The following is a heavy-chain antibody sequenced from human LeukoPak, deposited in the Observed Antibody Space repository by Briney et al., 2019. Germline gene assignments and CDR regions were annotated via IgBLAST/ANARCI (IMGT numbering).Heavy chain of an antibody. CDR2: INPNSGGT. CDR1: GYTFTDYY. D-gene: IGHD1-26*01. V-gene: IGHV1-2*02. J-gene: IGHJ4*02. CDR3: ARDLMEWELLPSY. Sequence: ASVKVSCKASGYTFTDYYMHWVRQAPGQGLEWMGWINPNSGGTNYAQKFQGRVTMTRDTSISTAYMELSRLRSDDTAVYYCARDLMEWELLPSYWGQGTLVTVSS.